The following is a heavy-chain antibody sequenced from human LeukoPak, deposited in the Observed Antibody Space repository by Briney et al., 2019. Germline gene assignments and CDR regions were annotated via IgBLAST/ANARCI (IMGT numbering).Heavy chain of an antibody. D-gene: IGHD4/OR15-4a*01. CDR2: INHSGST. V-gene: IGHV4-34*01. J-gene: IGHJ5*02. CDR3: VRGPYGASISKWFDP. Sequence: SETLSLTCAVYGGSFSGYYWSWIRQPPGKGLEWIGEINHSGSTNYNPSLRSRVTLSVDTSKNQFSLQLRSVTTADTAVYYCVRGPYGASISKWFDPRGQGTQVIVSP. CDR1: GGSFSGYY.